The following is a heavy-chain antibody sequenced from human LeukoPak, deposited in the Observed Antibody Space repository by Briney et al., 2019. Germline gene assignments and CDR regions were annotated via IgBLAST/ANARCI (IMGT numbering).Heavy chain of an antibody. CDR1: GFTFSSYG. J-gene: IGHJ1*01. V-gene: IGHV3-33*06. Sequence: GGSLRLSCAASGFTFSSYGMHWVRQAPGKGLEWVAVIWYDGSNKYYADSVKGRFTISRDNSKNTVYLQMSSLRAEDTAVYYCAKVSVVPAAHAEYFQYWGQGTLVTVSS. CDR2: IWYDGSNK. CDR3: AKVSVVPAAHAEYFQY. D-gene: IGHD2-2*01.